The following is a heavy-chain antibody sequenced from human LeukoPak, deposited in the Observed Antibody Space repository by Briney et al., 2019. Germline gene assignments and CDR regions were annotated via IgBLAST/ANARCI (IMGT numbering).Heavy chain of an antibody. Sequence: GGSLRLSCAASGFTFSSFNMNWVRQAPGKGLEWVSSISSTSSLIWYADSLKGRFTIYRDNAKNSLYLQMDSLRAEDTAVYYCARYNSGWNDYWGQGTLVTVSS. J-gene: IGHJ4*02. V-gene: IGHV3-21*01. D-gene: IGHD6-19*01. CDR3: ARYNSGWNDY. CDR1: GFTFSSFN. CDR2: ISSTSSLI.